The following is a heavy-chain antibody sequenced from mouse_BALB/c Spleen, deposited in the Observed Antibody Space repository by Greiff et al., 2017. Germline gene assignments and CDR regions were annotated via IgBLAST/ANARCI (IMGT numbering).Heavy chain of an antibody. Sequence: DVKLVESGGGLVKLGGSLKLSCAASGFTFSSYYMSWVRQTPEKRLELVAAINSNGGSTYYPDTVKGRFTISRDNAKNTLYLQMSSLKSEDTALYYCARHEDRYDAAMDYWGQGTSVTVSS. J-gene: IGHJ4*01. CDR3: ARHEDRYDAAMDY. CDR2: INSNGGST. D-gene: IGHD2-14*01. CDR1: GFTFSSYY. V-gene: IGHV5-6-2*01.